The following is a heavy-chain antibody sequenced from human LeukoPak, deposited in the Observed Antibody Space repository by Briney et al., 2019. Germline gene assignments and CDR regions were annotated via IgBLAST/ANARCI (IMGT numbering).Heavy chain of an antibody. J-gene: IGHJ6*02. CDR3: AKAVGEAYYYGMDV. CDR2: ISWNSGSI. D-gene: IGHD3-10*01. V-gene: IGHV3-9*01. Sequence: GRSLRLSCAASGFTFDDYAMHWVRRAPGKGLEWVSGISWNSGSIGYADSVKGRFTISRDNAKNSLYLQMNSLRAEDTALYYCAKAVGEAYYYGMDVWGQGTTVTVSS. CDR1: GFTFDDYA.